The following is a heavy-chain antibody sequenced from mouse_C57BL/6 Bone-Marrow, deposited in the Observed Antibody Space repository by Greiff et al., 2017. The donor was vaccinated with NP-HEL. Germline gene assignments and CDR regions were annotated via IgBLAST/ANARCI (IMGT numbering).Heavy chain of an antibody. CDR2: IWTGGGT. CDR3: ARNSVRWYFDV. CDR1: GFSFTSYA. J-gene: IGHJ1*03. Sequence: VHLVESGPGLVAPSHCLSITCTVSGFSFTSYAISWVRQPPGKGLEWLGVIWTGGGTNYNSALKSRLSISKDNSKSQVFLKMNSLQTDDTARYYCARNSVRWYFDVWGTGTTVTVSS. V-gene: IGHV2-9-1*01. D-gene: IGHD2-14*01.